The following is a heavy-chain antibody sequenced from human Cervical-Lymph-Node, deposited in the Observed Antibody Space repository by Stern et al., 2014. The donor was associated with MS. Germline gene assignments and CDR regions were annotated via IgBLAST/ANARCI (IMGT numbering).Heavy chain of an antibody. CDR1: AFALSDFS. D-gene: IGHD2-2*02. V-gene: IGHV3-11*01. J-gene: IGHJ6*02. CDR2: ISGRGNTI. CDR3: ARGSAISYGMDV. Sequence: VQLVASGGGLAQPGGSLRLSCAASAFALSDFSMSWIRHAPGHGLAWVSYISGRGNTIYYADSVKGRFTISRDNARNSLYLQMNSLRAEDTAVYYCARGSAISYGMDVWGQGTTVTVSS.